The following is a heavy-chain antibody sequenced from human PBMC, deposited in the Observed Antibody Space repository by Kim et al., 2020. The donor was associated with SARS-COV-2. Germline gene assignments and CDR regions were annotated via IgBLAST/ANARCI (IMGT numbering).Heavy chain of an antibody. J-gene: IGHJ4*02. V-gene: IGHV4-34*01. Sequence: STNYNPSLTSRVTISVDTSKNQFSLKLSSVTAADTAVYYCAREESWGLDYWDQGTLVTVSS. D-gene: IGHD7-27*01. CDR2: ST. CDR3: AREESWGLDY.